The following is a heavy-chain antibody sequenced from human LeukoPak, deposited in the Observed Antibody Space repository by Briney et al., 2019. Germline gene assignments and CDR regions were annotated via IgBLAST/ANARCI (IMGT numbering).Heavy chain of an antibody. CDR1: GGSISSYY. V-gene: IGHV4-59*08. CDR3: AKGFDSYYYYYYYMDV. J-gene: IGHJ6*03. CDR2: IYFSGST. Sequence: PSETLSLTCTVSGGSISSYYWSWIRQPPGKGLEWIGYIYFSGSTNYNPSLKSRVTISVDTSKNQFSLKLSSVTAADTAVYYCAKGFDSYYYYYYYMDVWGKGTTVTVSS. D-gene: IGHD3-22*01.